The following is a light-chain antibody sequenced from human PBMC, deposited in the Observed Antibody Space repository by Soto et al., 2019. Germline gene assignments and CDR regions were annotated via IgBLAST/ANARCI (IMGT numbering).Light chain of an antibody. CDR1: QSINSW. Sequence: DIQMTQSHSTLSATVGDRVTITSRASQSINSWLAWYQQKPGKAPKLLIYKASSLESGVPSRFIGSGSGTEFTLTISNLQPDDFATYYCQQYNSYLITFGQGTRLEIK. V-gene: IGKV1-5*03. CDR3: QQYNSYLIT. J-gene: IGKJ5*01. CDR2: KAS.